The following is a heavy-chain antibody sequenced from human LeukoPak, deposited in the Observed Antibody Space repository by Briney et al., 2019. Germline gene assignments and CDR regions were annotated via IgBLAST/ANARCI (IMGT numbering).Heavy chain of an antibody. CDR1: GFTFSTYN. V-gene: IGHV3-21*04. J-gene: IGHJ6*03. CDR3: AREYFMDV. Sequence: GGSLRLSCAASGFTFSTYNMIWVRQAPGQGLQWLSSITTSGVYEYYADSVKGRFTISRDNAKNSLFLQMDSLRAEDTAVYYCAREYFMDVWGKGTTVTVSS. CDR2: ITTSGVYE.